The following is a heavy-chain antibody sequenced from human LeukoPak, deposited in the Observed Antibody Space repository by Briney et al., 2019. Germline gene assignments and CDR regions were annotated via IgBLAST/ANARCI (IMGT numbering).Heavy chain of an antibody. CDR1: GSTFSSYD. D-gene: IGHD3-10*01. Sequence: ASVKVSCKASGSTFSSYDINWVRQATGQGLEWMGWMNPNSGDTGYTPRFQGRVTMTRDTSISTAYMELSSVTAADTAVYYCASSMGSGRYSGSIYYYYYYMDVWGKGTTVTVSS. CDR3: ASSMGSGRYSGSIYYYYYYMDV. J-gene: IGHJ6*03. V-gene: IGHV1-8*02. CDR2: MNPNSGDT.